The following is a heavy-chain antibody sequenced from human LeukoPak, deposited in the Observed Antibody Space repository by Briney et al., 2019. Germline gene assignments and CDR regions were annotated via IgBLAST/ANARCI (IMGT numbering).Heavy chain of an antibody. V-gene: IGHV3-48*02. Sequence: PGGSLRLSCAASGFTFSSYSMNWVRQAPGKGLEWVSYISSSSSTIYYADSVKGRFTVSRDNAKNSLYLQMNSLRDEDTAVYYCARNHGIVGATYCCTPDYWGQGTLVTVSS. J-gene: IGHJ4*02. CDR1: GFTFSSYS. CDR2: ISSSSSTI. CDR3: ARNHGIVGATYCCTPDY. D-gene: IGHD1-26*01.